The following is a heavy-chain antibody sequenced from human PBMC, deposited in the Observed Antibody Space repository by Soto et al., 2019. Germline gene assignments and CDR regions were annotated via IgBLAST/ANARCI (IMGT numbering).Heavy chain of an antibody. J-gene: IGHJ4*02. Sequence: GGSLRLSCAASGFTFSSYGMHWVRQAPGKGLEWVAVISYDGSNKYYADSVKGRFTISRDNSKNTLYLQMNSLRAEETAVYYCAKDRIPYYGSMLPTYFDYWGQGTLVTVSS. CDR1: GFTFSSYG. CDR3: AKDRIPYYGSMLPTYFDY. D-gene: IGHD3-10*01. CDR2: ISYDGSNK. V-gene: IGHV3-30*18.